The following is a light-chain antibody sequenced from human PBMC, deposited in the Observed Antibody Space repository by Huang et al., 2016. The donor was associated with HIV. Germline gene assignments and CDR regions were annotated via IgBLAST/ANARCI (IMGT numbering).Light chain of an antibody. Sequence: EIVMTQSPATLSVSPGERATLSCRASQSVSSNLAWYQQKPGQAPRLLIYAASTRATGIPARFSGSGYGTELTLTISSLQSEDFAVYYCQQYNNWPRTFGQGTKVEIK. CDR2: AAS. CDR3: QQYNNWPRT. CDR1: QSVSSN. V-gene: IGKV3-15*01. J-gene: IGKJ1*01.